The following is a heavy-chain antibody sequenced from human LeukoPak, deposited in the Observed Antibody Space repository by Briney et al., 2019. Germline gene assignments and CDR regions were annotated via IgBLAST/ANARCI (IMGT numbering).Heavy chain of an antibody. CDR2: FDPEDGET. J-gene: IGHJ6*02. V-gene: IGHV1-24*01. Sequence: ASVKVSCKVSGYTLTELSMHWVRQAPGKGLEWMGGFDPEDGETIYAQKFQGRVTMTEDTSTDTAYMELSSLRSEDTAVYYCATGPTQLWLGSEDYYGMDVWGQGTTVTVSS. CDR3: ATGPTQLWLGSEDYYGMDV. D-gene: IGHD5-18*01. CDR1: GYTLTELS.